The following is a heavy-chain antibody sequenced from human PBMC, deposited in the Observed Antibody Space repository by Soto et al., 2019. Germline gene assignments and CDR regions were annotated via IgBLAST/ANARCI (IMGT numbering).Heavy chain of an antibody. CDR1: GGSISGSSYY. Sequence: SETLSLTCTVSGGSISGSSYYWAWIRQPPGKGLEWIGSIYYSGSTYYNPSLKSRVTISVDTSKNQFSLKLSSVTAADTAVYYCARPNAYYLNFDSWGQGTLVTVSS. CDR2: IYYSGST. CDR3: ARPNAYYLNFDS. J-gene: IGHJ4*02. V-gene: IGHV4-39*01. D-gene: IGHD3-16*01.